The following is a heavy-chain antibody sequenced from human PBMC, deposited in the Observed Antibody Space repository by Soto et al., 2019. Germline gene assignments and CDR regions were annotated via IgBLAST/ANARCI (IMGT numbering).Heavy chain of an antibody. CDR1: GFTFSSYA. V-gene: IGHV3-23*01. J-gene: IGHJ4*02. D-gene: IGHD6-13*01. CDR3: ARDGGHSSSPRWGPLDY. Sequence: GSLRLSCAASGFTFSSYAMSWVRQAPGKGLEWVSAISGSGGSTYYADSVKGRFTISRDNSKNTLYLQMNSLRAEDTAVYYCARDGGHSSSPRWGPLDYCGQGTLVTVSS. CDR2: ISGSGGST.